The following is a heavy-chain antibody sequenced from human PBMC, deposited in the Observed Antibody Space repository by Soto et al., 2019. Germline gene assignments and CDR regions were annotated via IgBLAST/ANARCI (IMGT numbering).Heavy chain of an antibody. D-gene: IGHD4-17*01. V-gene: IGHV4-39*01. CDR3: ARRGDYGDDAFDI. J-gene: IGHJ3*02. CDR1: GGSIISSSYY. CDR2: IYYSGST. Sequence: SETLSLTCTVPGGSIISSSYYWGWIRQPPGKGLEWIGSIYYSGSTYYNPSLKSRVTISVDTSKNQFSLKLSSVTAADTAVYYCARRGDYGDDAFDIWGQGTMVT.